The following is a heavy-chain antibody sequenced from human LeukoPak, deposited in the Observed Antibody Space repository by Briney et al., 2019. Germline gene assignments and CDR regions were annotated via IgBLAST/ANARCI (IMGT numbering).Heavy chain of an antibody. J-gene: IGHJ6*03. CDR2: IYYSGST. D-gene: IGHD3-10*01. CDR1: GGSISSSSYY. Sequence: PSETLSLTCTVSGGSISSSSYYWGWIRQPPGKGLGWIGNIYYSGSTYYNPSLKSRVTVSVDTSKNQFSLKLSSVTAADTAVYYCARMSGMVVRGVIPDYYYMDVWGKGTTVTVSS. V-gene: IGHV4-39*01. CDR3: ARMSGMVVRGVIPDYYYMDV.